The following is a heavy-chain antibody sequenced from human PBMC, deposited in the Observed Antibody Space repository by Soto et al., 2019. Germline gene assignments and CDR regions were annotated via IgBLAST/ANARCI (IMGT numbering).Heavy chain of an antibody. CDR2: IYYRGST. D-gene: IGHD3-22*01. CDR3: AREDSSGYHLAH. J-gene: IGHJ1*01. V-gene: IGHV4-59*01. Sequence: XETLSLTCTVSGGSITTNYWSWIRQPPGKGLEWIGYIYYRGSTNYNPSLKSRVTISVDTSKNQFSLKLSSVTAADTAVYYCAREDSSGYHLAHWGQGTLVTVSS. CDR1: GGSITTNY.